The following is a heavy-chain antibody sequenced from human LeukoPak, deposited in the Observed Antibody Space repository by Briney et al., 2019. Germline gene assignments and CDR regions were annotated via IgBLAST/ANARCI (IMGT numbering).Heavy chain of an antibody. V-gene: IGHV3-21*01. Sequence: KSGGSLRLSCAASGFTFSSYEMNWVRQAPGKWLEWVSSISSSSSYIYYADSVKGRFTISRDNAKNSLYLQMNSLRAEDTAVYYCARDHRGYSYAPAYWGQGTLVTVSS. CDR1: GFTFSSYE. CDR2: ISSSSSYI. D-gene: IGHD5-18*01. J-gene: IGHJ4*02. CDR3: ARDHRGYSYAPAY.